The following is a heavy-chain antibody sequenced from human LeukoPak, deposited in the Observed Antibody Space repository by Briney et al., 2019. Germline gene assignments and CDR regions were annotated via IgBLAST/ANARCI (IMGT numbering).Heavy chain of an antibody. Sequence: ASVKVSCKASGYTFTGYYMHWVRQAPGQGLEWMGWINPNSGGTNYAQKFQGRVTMTRDTSISTAYMELSRLRSDDTAVYYCARGMVWEPADFDYWGQGTLVTVSS. CDR2: INPNSGGT. CDR3: ARGMVWEPADFDY. D-gene: IGHD1-26*01. CDR1: GYTFTGYY. J-gene: IGHJ4*02. V-gene: IGHV1-2*02.